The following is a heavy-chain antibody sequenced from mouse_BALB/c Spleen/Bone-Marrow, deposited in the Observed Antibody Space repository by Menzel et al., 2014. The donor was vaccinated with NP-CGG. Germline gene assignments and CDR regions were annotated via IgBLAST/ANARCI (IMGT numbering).Heavy chain of an antibody. CDR1: GYTFTTYT. D-gene: IGHD2-1*01. Sequence: QVQLKQSGAELARPGASVKMSCRASGYTFTTYTMHWVKQRPGQGLEWIGYINPSSGYTYYNQKFKDKATLTADKSSSAAYLQLSSLTSEVSAVYYCARVYGNYDAWDYWGQGTSVTVSS. CDR2: INPSSGYT. J-gene: IGHJ4*01. V-gene: IGHV1-4*01. CDR3: ARVYGNYDAWDY.